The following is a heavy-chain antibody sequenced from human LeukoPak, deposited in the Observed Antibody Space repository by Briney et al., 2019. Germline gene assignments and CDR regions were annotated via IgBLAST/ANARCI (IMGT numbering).Heavy chain of an antibody. CDR1: GFTFTTYW. Sequence: GGSLRLSCAASGFTFTTYWMHWVRQAPGKGLEWVSVIYSGGSTYYADSVKGRFTISRDNSKNTLYLQMNSLRAEDTAVYYCARGTVSIAARFDYWGQGTLVTVSS. J-gene: IGHJ4*02. V-gene: IGHV3-66*02. D-gene: IGHD6-6*01. CDR2: IYSGGST. CDR3: ARGTVSIAARFDY.